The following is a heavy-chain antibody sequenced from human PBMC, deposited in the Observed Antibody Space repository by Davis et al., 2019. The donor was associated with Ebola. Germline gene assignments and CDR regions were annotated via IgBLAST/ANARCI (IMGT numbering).Heavy chain of an antibody. D-gene: IGHD6-19*01. Sequence: ASVKVSCKASGYTFTSYGISWVRQAPGQGLEWMGWISAYNGNTNYAQKLQGRVTMTRDTSISTAYMELSRLRSDDTAVYYCARAGSGYSSGWYATAWYYWGQGTLVTVSS. CDR2: ISAYNGNT. V-gene: IGHV1-18*01. CDR1: GYTFTSYG. J-gene: IGHJ4*02. CDR3: ARAGSGYSSGWYATAWYY.